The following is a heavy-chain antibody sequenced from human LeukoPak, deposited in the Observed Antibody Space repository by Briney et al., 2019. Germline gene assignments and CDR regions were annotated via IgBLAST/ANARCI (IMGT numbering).Heavy chain of an antibody. Sequence: GGSLRLSCAASGFTVSSNYMSWVRQAPGKGLEWVSVIYSGGSTYYADSVKGRFTISRDNSKNTLYLQMNSLRAEDTAVYYCESRRNVEMATIAKSYYYYYYYMDVWGKGTTVTISS. CDR3: ESRRNVEMATIAKSYYYYYYYMDV. CDR1: GFTVSSNY. J-gene: IGHJ6*03. V-gene: IGHV3-53*01. D-gene: IGHD5-24*01. CDR2: IYSGGST.